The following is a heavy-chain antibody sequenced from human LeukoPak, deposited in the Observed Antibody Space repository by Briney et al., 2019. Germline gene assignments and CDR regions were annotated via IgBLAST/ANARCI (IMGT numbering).Heavy chain of an antibody. Sequence: PGGTLRISCAASGFTFSIHGMNWVRQAPGKGLERVSGISPSGSITYYADSVKGRFTISRDNSKNTVYLQMNSFRADDTAVYYRAKDDAWLQFQNWGQGPLVTVSS. CDR1: GFTFSIHG. CDR3: AKDDAWLQFQN. V-gene: IGHV3-23*01. CDR2: ISPSGSIT. J-gene: IGHJ4*02. D-gene: IGHD5-24*01.